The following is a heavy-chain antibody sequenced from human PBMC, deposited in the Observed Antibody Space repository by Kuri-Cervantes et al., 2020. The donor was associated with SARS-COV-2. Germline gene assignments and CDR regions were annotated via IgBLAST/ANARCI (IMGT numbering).Heavy chain of an antibody. CDR2: IYHSGST. CDR3: ARAQRVVPVDIGLGDAFDI. CDR1: GFTFSDYY. D-gene: IGHD2-2*01. Sequence: LRLSCAASGFTFSDYYMSWIRQPPGKGLEWIGYIYHSGSTYYNPSLKSRVTISVDRSKNQFSLKLSSVTAADTAVYYCARAQRVVPVDIGLGDAFDIWGQGTMVTVSS. V-gene: IGHV4-30-2*01. J-gene: IGHJ3*02.